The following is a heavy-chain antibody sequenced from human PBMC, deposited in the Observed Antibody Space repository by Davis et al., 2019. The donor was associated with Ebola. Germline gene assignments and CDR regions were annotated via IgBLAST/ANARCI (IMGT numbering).Heavy chain of an antibody. D-gene: IGHD5-12*01. J-gene: IGHJ6*02. CDR3: ARGNVDIVATTLYYYYGMDV. Sequence: SETLSLTCTVSGGSIISSSSYWGWIRQPPRKGLEWFGEINHSGSTNYNPSLKSRVTISVDTSKNQFSLKLSSVTAADTAVYYCARGNVDIVATTLYYYYGMDVWGQGTTVTVSS. V-gene: IGHV4-39*07. CDR1: GGSIISSSSY. CDR2: INHSGST.